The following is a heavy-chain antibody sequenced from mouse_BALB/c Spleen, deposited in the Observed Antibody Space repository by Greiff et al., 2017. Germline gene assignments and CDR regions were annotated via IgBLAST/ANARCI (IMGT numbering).Heavy chain of an antibody. CDR3: ARRLYDGYPFAY. Sequence: EVQGVESGGGLVKPGGSLKLSCAASGFTFSSYAMSWVRQSPEKRLEWVAEISSGGSYTYYPDTVTGRFTISRDNAKNTLYLEMSSLRSEDTAMYYCARRLYDGYPFAYWGQGTLVTVSA. J-gene: IGHJ3*01. CDR1: GFTFSSYA. CDR2: ISSGGSYT. V-gene: IGHV5-9-4*01. D-gene: IGHD2-3*01.